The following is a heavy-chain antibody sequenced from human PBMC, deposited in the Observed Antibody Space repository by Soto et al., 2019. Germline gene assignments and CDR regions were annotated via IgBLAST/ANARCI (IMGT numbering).Heavy chain of an antibody. Sequence: QVQLVESGGGVVQPGRSLRLSCAASGFTFSSYGMHWVRQAPGKGLEWVAVIGNDENDKYYADFVKGRFTISRDNAKNTVSLQMNSLRAEDTAVYYCARDRHSSSSGYFEYWGQGTLVTVSS. CDR3: ARDRHSSSSGYFEY. J-gene: IGHJ4*02. V-gene: IGHV3-33*01. CDR1: GFTFSSYG. D-gene: IGHD6-6*01. CDR2: IGNDENDK.